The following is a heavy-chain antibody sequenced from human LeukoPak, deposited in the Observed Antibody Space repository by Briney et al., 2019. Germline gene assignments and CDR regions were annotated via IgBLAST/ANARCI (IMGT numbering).Heavy chain of an antibody. CDR3: ARAPSG. Sequence: GGSLRLSCAASGFTFSSYGMHWVRQAPGKGLEWVAAIWYDGSNKYYADSVKGRFTISRDNSKNTLYLQMNSLRAEDTAVYYCARAPSGWGQGTLVTVSS. J-gene: IGHJ4*02. CDR1: GFTFSSYG. CDR2: IWYDGSNK. D-gene: IGHD6-19*01. V-gene: IGHV3-33*01.